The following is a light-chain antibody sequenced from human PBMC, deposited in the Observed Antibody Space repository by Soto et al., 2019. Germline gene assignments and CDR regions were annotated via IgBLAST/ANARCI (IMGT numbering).Light chain of an antibody. Sequence: QSALTQPASVSGSPGQSITISCTGTSSDVGGYNFVSWYQHYPGKAPKLMIYDVSNRPSGVSNRFSGSKSGNTASLTISGLQADDEADYHCSSYTSSSTVVFGGGTKLTVL. CDR3: SSYTSSSTVV. CDR1: SSDVGGYNF. CDR2: DVS. J-gene: IGLJ2*01. V-gene: IGLV2-14*03.